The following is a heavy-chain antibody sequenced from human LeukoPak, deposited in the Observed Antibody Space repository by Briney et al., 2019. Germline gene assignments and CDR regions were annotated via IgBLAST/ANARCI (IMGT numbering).Heavy chain of an antibody. D-gene: IGHD1-1*01. CDR1: GRSVSDNGFF. V-gene: IGHV4-39*01. CDR3: ARRGTYWNALGC. Sequence: SETLSLXCTVSGRSVSDNGFFWGWIRQPPEKGLEWIGRVSYTGSTHYDPSLKSRVTMSIDTSKNQFSLNLTPVTAADTAVYYCARRGTYWNALGCWGQGALVTVSS. CDR2: VSYTGST. J-gene: IGHJ4*02.